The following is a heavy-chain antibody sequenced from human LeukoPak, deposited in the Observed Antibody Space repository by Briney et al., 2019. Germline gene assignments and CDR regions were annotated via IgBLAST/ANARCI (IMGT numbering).Heavy chain of an antibody. CDR3: ARDTNVDSFFDY. CDR2: ISSSSSYI. D-gene: IGHD4-17*01. CDR1: GFTFTNYA. V-gene: IGHV3-21*01. J-gene: IGHJ4*02. Sequence: GGSLRLSCATSGFTFTNYAMSWVRQAPGKGLEWVSSISSSSSYIYYADSVKGRFTISRDNAKNSLYLQMNSLRAEDTAVYYCARDTNVDSFFDYWGQGTLVTVSS.